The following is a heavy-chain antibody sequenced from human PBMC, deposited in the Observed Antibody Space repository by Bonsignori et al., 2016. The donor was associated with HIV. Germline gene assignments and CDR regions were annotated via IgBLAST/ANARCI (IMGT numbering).Heavy chain of an antibody. D-gene: IGHD5-12*01. J-gene: IGHJ6*03. V-gene: IGHV3-23*01. CDR2: ISGRSSST. CDR3: AKRSGYDVGVDYYYYYYMDV. Sequence: RQPPGKGLEWVSGISGRSSSTHYADSVKGRFTISRDNSKNTLYLQMNSLRAEDTAVYYCAKRSGYDVGVDYYYYYYMDVWGKGTTVTVSS.